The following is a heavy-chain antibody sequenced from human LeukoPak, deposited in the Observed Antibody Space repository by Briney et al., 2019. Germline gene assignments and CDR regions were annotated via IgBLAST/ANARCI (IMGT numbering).Heavy chain of an antibody. CDR2: VSSDGTT. D-gene: IGHD2-15*01. J-gene: IGHJ4*02. CDR1: GDSVTSSY. CDR3: ARLDCFVEGCYNH. V-gene: IGHV4-59*08. Sequence: SETLSLTCSVSGDSVTSSYWNWIRQPPGKGLEWIGYVSSDGTTNYTPSLRGRLIMSVDTAKNDISLILTSVTASDTAIYYCARLDCFVEGCYNHWGRGTLVTVSS.